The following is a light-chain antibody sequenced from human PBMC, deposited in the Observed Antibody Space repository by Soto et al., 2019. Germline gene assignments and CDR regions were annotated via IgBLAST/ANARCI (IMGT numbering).Light chain of an antibody. V-gene: IGLV2-14*01. CDR1: SRDIGSYKY. CDR2: EVS. CDR3: GSYTSSATLI. J-gene: IGLJ2*01. Sequence: QSVLTQPASVSGSPGQSITISCTGTSRDIGSYKYVSWYQQHPGKAPKLMIYEVSNRPSGVSNRFSGSKSGNTASLTISGLQAEDEADYHCGSYTSSATLIFGGGTKVTVL.